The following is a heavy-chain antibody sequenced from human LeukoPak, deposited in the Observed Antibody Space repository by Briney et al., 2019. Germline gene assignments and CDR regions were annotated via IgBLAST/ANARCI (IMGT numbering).Heavy chain of an antibody. CDR2: IYYSGST. D-gene: IGHD2-21*01. Sequence: SEALSLTCTVSGGSISSSSCYWGWIRQPPGKGLEWIGSIYYSGSTYYNPSLKSRVTISVDTSKNQFSLKLSSVTAADTAVYYCARGESVLAANWFDPWGQGTLVTVSS. V-gene: IGHV4-39*07. CDR3: ARGESVLAANWFDP. CDR1: GGSISSSSCY. J-gene: IGHJ5*02.